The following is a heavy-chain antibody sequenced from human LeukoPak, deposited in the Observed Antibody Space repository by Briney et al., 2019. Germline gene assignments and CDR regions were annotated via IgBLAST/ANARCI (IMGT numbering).Heavy chain of an antibody. D-gene: IGHD1-26*01. CDR2: VWYDGNNK. CDR3: AKGGSSIAGWFDP. Sequence: GGSLRLSCAASGFTFSNFGMHRVRQAPGKGLEWVAIVWYDGNNKYYADSVKGRFTISRDNSKNTVYLQMNSLRAEDTALYYCAKGGSSIAGWFDPWGQGTLVTVSS. J-gene: IGHJ5*02. CDR1: GFTFSNFG. V-gene: IGHV3-33*06.